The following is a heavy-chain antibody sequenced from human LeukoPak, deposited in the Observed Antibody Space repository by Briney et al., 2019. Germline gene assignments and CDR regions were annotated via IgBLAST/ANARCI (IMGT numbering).Heavy chain of an antibody. CDR2: ISYDGSNK. V-gene: IGHV3-30*18. D-gene: IGHD6-13*01. Sequence: GGSLRLSCAASGFTFSSYGMHWVRQAPGKGLEWVAVISYDGSNKYYADSVKGRFTISRDNSKNTLYLQMNSLRAEDTAVYYCAKDEGIAAAGKHDYWGQGTLVTVSS. J-gene: IGHJ4*02. CDR3: AKDEGIAAAGKHDY. CDR1: GFTFSSYG.